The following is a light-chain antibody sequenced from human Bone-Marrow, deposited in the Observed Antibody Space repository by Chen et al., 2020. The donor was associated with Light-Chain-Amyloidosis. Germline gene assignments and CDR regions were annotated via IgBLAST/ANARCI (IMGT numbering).Light chain of an antibody. CDR2: DDS. CDR3: QVWDRSSDRPV. CDR1: NIGSTS. J-gene: IGLJ3*02. Sequence: SYVLTQPSSVSVAPGQTATIACGGNNIGSTSVHWYQHTPGQAPRLVVYDDSDRPSGIPERLSGSNSGNTATLNISRVEAGDEADYYCQVWDRSSDRPVFGGGTKLTVL. V-gene: IGLV3-21*02.